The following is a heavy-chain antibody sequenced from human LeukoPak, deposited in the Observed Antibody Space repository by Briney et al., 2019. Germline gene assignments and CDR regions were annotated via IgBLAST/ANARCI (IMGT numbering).Heavy chain of an antibody. J-gene: IGHJ4*02. V-gene: IGHV4-59*01. D-gene: IGHD3-22*01. CDR2: IYYSGST. CDR1: GGSISSYY. Sequence: SETLSLTCTVSGGSISSYYWSWIRQPPGKGLEWIGYIYYSGSTNYNPSLKSRVTISVDTSKNQFSLKLSSVAAADTAVYYCARQIYYDSSGLWGYFDYWGQGTLVTVSS. CDR3: ARQIYYDSSGLWGYFDY.